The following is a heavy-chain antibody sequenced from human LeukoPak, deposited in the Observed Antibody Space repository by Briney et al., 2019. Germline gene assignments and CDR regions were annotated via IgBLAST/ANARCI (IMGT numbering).Heavy chain of an antibody. Sequence: PGGSLRLSCAASGFTFSSYAMHWVRQAPGKGLEWVAVISYDGSNKYYADSVKGRFTISRDDSKNTLYLQMNSLKTEDTAVYYCTTGPLVGATSGFDYWGQGTLVTVSS. CDR2: ISYDGSNK. V-gene: IGHV3-30*04. CDR3: TTGPLVGATSGFDY. J-gene: IGHJ4*02. D-gene: IGHD1-26*01. CDR1: GFTFSSYA.